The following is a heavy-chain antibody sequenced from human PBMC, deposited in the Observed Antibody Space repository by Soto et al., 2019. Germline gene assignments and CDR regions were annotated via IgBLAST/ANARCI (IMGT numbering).Heavy chain of an antibody. CDR2: ISGSGGST. D-gene: IGHD3-16*01. V-gene: IGHV3-23*01. CDR1: GFTFSSYA. Sequence: GGSLRLSCAASGFTFSSYAMSWVRQAPGKGLEWVSAISGSGGSTYYEDSVKGRFTISRDNSKNTLYLQMNSLRAEDTAVYYCAKNMITLGGVMFPYYAPGGRGTWVTVSS. J-gene: IGHJ5*02. CDR3: AKNMITLGGVMFPYYAP.